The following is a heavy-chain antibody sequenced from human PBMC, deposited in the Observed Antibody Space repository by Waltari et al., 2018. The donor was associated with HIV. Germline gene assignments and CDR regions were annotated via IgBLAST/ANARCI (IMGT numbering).Heavy chain of an antibody. CDR2: MNPSTGNA. D-gene: IGHD3-3*01. CDR1: GYPFTNYD. V-gene: IGHV1-8*02. Sequence: QGQLVQSGAEVKQSGASVRISCKASGYPFTNYDINWLRQATGQGLEWMGWMNPSTGNAGFAHNFQARVVMTRDIPINTAYMELSCLTSHDAAVYYCSTSRPGAMFGDAWGQGTLVTVSS. CDR3: STSRPGAMFGDA. J-gene: IGHJ5*02.